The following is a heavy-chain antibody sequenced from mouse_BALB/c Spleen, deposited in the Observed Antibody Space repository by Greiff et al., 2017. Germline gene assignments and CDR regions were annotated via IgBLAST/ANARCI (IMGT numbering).Heavy chain of an antibody. V-gene: IGHV5-4*02. D-gene: IGHD2-10*01. CDR1: GFTFSDYY. J-gene: IGHJ4*01. CDR2: ISDGGSYT. CDR3: ARPYPEAMDY. Sequence: DVMLVESGGGLVKPGGSLKLSCAASGFTFSDYYMYWVRQTPEKRLEWVATISDGGSYTYYPDSVKGRFTISRDNARNILYLQMSSLRSEDTAMYYCARPYPEAMDYWGQGTSVTVSS.